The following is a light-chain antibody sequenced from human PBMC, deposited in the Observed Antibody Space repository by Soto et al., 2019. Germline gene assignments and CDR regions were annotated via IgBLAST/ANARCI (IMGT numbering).Light chain of an antibody. J-gene: IGLJ3*02. CDR3: CSYRSSRTWA. Sequence: QSSLTQPASVSGSPGQSITISCTGTSSDIGSYNYVSWYQHYPGKAPRLLIYEVTNRPSGVSNRFSGSKSGNTASLTISGLQAEDDADYYCCSYRSSRTWAFGGGTKLTVL. CDR2: EVT. CDR1: SSDIGSYNY. V-gene: IGLV2-14*01.